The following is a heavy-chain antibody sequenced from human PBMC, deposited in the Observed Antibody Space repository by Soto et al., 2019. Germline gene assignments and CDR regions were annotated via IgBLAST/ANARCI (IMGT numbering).Heavy chain of an antibody. Sequence: GGSLRLSCAASGFTFSSYAMHWVRQAPGKGLEWVAVISYDGSNKYYADSVKGRFTISRDNSKNTLYLQMNSLRAEDTAVYYCAATAIWFGELWLDYWGQGTLVTVSS. J-gene: IGHJ4*02. D-gene: IGHD3-10*01. V-gene: IGHV3-30-3*01. CDR3: AATAIWFGELWLDY. CDR1: GFTFSSYA. CDR2: ISYDGSNK.